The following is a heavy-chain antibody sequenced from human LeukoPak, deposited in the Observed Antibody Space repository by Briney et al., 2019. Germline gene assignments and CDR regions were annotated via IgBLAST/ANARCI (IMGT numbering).Heavy chain of an antibody. CDR2: ISSSSSYI. D-gene: IGHD3-22*01. J-gene: IGHJ1*01. V-gene: IGHV3-21*04. CDR1: GFTFSSYS. CDR3: ARAAHSDYYDSSGYHGYFQH. Sequence: GGSLRLSCAASGFTFSSYSMNWVRQAPGKGLEWVSSISSSSSYIYYADSVKGRFTISRDNAKNSLYLQMNSLRAEDTALYYCARAAHSDYYDSSGYHGYFQHWGQGTLVTVSS.